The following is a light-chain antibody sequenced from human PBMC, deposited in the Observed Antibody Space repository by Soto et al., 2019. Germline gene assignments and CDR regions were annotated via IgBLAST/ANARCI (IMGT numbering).Light chain of an antibody. Sequence: QSVLTQPPSLSGAPGQRVTISCTGSGSNIGAPYDVHWYQHLPGTAPKLLIYGSTNRPSGVPGRFSGSKSGTSASLAITGLQAEDEADYYCQSYDSSLSGYVFGAGTSSPS. CDR3: QSYDSSLSGYV. CDR1: GSNIGAPYD. CDR2: GST. V-gene: IGLV1-40*01. J-gene: IGLJ1*01.